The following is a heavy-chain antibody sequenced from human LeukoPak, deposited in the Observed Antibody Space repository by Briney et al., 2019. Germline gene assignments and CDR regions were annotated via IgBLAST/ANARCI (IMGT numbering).Heavy chain of an antibody. D-gene: IGHD6-13*01. CDR2: IYTSVST. V-gene: IGHV4-61*02. CDR3: ARDHATSSSWYGHAY. J-gene: IGHJ4*02. Sequence: SETLSLTCTVSGGSISSGSYYWSWIRQPAGKGLEWIGRIYTSVSTNYNPSLKSRVTISVDTSKNQFSLKLSSVTAADTALYYCARDHATSSSWYGHAYWGQGILVTVSS. CDR1: GGSISSGSYY.